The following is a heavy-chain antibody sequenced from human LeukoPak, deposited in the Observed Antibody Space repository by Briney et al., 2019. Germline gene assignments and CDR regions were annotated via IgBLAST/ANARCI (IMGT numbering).Heavy chain of an antibody. Sequence: GGSLRLSCVASGFTFSNYWMSWVRQAPGKGLEWVANINQDGGAKYYVDSMKGRFTISRDNAKNSLYLQMNSLRAEDTALYYCAKGGIQLWLHFDYWGQGTLVTVSS. CDR1: GFTFSNYW. J-gene: IGHJ4*02. V-gene: IGHV3-7*03. CDR3: AKGGIQLWLHFDY. D-gene: IGHD5-18*01. CDR2: INQDGGAK.